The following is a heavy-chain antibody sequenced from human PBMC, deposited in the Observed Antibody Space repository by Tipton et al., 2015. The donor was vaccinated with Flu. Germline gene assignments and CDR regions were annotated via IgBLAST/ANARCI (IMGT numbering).Heavy chain of an antibody. D-gene: IGHD3-10*01. V-gene: IGHV3-30*18. J-gene: IGHJ6*02. Sequence: SLRLSCAASGFTFSNYGMHWVRQAPGKGLEWVAVVSGDGTKEYSADSVKGRFTISRDNSKNTLFLQMNSLKTEDTAVYYSAKSDSSGSYYHYGMDVWGQGTTVTVSS. CDR2: VSGDGTKE. CDR1: GFTFSNYG. CDR3: AKSDSSGSYYHYGMDV.